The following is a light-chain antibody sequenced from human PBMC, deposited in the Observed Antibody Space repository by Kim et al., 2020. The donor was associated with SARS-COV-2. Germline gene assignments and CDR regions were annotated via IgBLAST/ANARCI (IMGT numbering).Light chain of an antibody. J-gene: IGKJ2*01. CDR1: QTMSTW. CDR3: QQYHSHPYT. CDR2: KSS. V-gene: IGKV1-5*03. Sequence: SASVGDRVTITCRANQTMSTWLAWYQQKPGRAPKLLIHKSSNLQSGVPSRFSGSGSGTEFTLTISSLKSDDFATYYCQQYHSHPYTFGQGTKLEI.